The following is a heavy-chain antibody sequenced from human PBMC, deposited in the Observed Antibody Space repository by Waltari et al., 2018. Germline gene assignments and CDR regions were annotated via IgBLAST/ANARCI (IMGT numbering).Heavy chain of an antibody. D-gene: IGHD2-2*01. V-gene: IGHV1-8*03. CDR3: ASEPFYAR. J-gene: IGHJ4*02. CDR1: GYTFATYD. Sequence: QVQLVQSGAEVREPGASVQVSCTASGYTFATYDINWVRPATGQGLEYMRWMNPNSGTPGYAQKFQGRLTFPGDTSRNTAYLELSSLTSDDTAVYYCASEPFYARWGQGTLVTVSS. CDR2: MNPNSGTP.